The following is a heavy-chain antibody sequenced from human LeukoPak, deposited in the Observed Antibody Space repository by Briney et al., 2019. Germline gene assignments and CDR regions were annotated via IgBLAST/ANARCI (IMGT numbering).Heavy chain of an antibody. CDR2: MNPNSGNT. V-gene: IGHV1-8*01. J-gene: IGHJ4*02. Sequence: GASVKVSCKASGYTFTSYDINWVRQGTGQGLEWMGWMNPNSGNTGYAQKFQGRVTMTRNTSISTAYMELSSLRSDDTAVYFCARKYLYGSGKPHFDHWGQGTLVTVSS. CDR1: GYTFTSYD. CDR3: ARKYLYGSGKPHFDH. D-gene: IGHD3-10*01.